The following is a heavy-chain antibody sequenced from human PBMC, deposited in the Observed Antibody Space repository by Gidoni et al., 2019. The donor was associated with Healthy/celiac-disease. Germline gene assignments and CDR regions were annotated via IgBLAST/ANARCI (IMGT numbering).Heavy chain of an antibody. V-gene: IGHV1-58*01. J-gene: IGHJ3*02. Sequence: QLQLVQSGPEVKKPGTSVTVSCKSSGFTFTSSAVQWVRQARGQRLEWIGWIVVGSGNTNYAQKFQERVTITRDMSTSTAYMELSSLRSEDTAVYYCAAWSRAVVAKGGAFDIWGQGTMVTVSS. CDR3: AAWSRAVVAKGGAFDI. CDR2: IVVGSGNT. D-gene: IGHD2-15*01. CDR1: GFTFTSSA.